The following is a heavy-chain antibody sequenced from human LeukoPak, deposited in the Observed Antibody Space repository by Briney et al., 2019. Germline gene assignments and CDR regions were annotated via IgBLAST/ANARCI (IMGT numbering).Heavy chain of an antibody. D-gene: IGHD2-2*01. CDR1: GFTFSSYA. Sequence: PGGSLRLSCAASGFTFSSYAMSWVRQAPGKGLEWVSAISGSGGSTFFADSVKGRFTISRDNSKNTLYLQMNSLRAEDTAVYYCAKDPRYRGSTSCYDYWGQGTLVTVSS. CDR3: AKDPRYRGSTSCYDY. J-gene: IGHJ4*02. V-gene: IGHV3-23*01. CDR2: ISGSGGST.